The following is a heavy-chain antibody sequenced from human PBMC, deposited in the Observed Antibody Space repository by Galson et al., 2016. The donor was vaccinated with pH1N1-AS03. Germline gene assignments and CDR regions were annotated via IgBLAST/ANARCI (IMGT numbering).Heavy chain of an antibody. D-gene: IGHD3-16*01. CDR3: ARGSVYNGRRGDD. CDR2: ISGMFGTT. CDR1: GGKFSSYA. J-gene: IGHJ4*02. Sequence: SVKVSCKASGGKFSSYAVTWVRQAPGQGLEWMGWISGMFGTTNYAQKVQGRVTLTTDKLTSTAYLELSGLTYEDTAIYYCARGSVYNGRRGDDWGQGTLVIVSS. V-gene: IGHV1-69*05.